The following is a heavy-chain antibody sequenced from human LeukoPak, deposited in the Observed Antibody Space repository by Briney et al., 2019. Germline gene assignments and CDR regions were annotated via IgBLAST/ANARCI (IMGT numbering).Heavy chain of an antibody. D-gene: IGHD3-10*01. Sequence: SETLSLTCAVYGGSFSGYYWSWIRQPPGKGLEWIGEINHSGSTNYNPSLKSRVTISVDTSKNQFSLKLSSVTAADTAVYYCARGGKRYYYGPGGTFDPWGQGTLVTVSS. J-gene: IGHJ5*02. CDR3: ARGGKRYYYGPGGTFDP. V-gene: IGHV4-34*01. CDR2: INHSGST. CDR1: GGSFSGYY.